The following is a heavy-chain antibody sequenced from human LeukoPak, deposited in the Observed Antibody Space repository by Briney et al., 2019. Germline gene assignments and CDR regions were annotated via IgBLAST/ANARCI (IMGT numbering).Heavy chain of an antibody. J-gene: IGHJ4*02. Sequence: PSETLSLTCAVSGYSISSGYYWGWIRQPPGKGLEWIGSIYHSGSTYYNPSLKSRVTIPVDTSKNQFSLKLSSVTAADTAVYYCARQITSGSYSLFAYWGQGTLVTVSS. D-gene: IGHD1-26*01. V-gene: IGHV4-38-2*01. CDR3: ARQITSGSYSLFAY. CDR1: GYSISSGYY. CDR2: IYHSGST.